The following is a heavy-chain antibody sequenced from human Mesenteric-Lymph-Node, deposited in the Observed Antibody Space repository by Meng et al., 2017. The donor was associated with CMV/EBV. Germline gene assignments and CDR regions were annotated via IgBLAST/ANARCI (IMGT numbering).Heavy chain of an antibody. CDR1: GFTFSNYV. D-gene: IGHD2-21*02. J-gene: IGHJ4*02. CDR3: AKEKLPLQGVTAGDY. CDR2: ISGSGGST. V-gene: IGHV3-23*01. Sequence: GESLKIPRAASGFTFSNYVMTWVRQAPGKGLEWVSAISGSGGSTYYADFVKGRFTISRDNSKNTLYLQMNSLRAEDTAVYYCAKEKLPLQGVTAGDYWGQGTLVTVSS.